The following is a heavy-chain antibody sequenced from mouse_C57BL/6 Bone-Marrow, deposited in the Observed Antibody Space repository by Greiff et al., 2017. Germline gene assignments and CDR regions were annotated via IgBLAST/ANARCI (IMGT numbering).Heavy chain of an antibody. CDR1: GFTFSSYT. V-gene: IGHV5-9*01. CDR3: ACLCYYGSSYPPWFAY. D-gene: IGHD1-1*01. J-gene: IGHJ3*01. Sequence: EVKLVESGGGLVKPGGSLKLSCAASGFTFSSYTMSWVRQTPEKRLEWVATISGGGGNTYYPDSVKGRFTISRATAKNTLYLQMSSLRSEDTALYYCACLCYYGSSYPPWFAYWGQGTLVTVSA. CDR2: ISGGGGNT.